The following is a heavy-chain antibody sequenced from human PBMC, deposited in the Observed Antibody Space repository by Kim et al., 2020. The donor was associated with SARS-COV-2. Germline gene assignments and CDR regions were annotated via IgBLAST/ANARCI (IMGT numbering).Heavy chain of an antibody. CDR3: AKGVGATRYSFDY. D-gene: IGHD1-26*01. J-gene: IGHJ4*02. CDR2: ISGSGGST. CDR1: GFTFSSYV. V-gene: IGHV3-23*01. Sequence: GGSLRLSCVVSGFTFSSYVMSWVRQAPGKGLAWVSGISGSGGSTNYADSVRGRFTISRDNSKNTLYLQMNSLRVEDTAVYYCAKGVGATRYSFDYWGQGTLVTVSS.